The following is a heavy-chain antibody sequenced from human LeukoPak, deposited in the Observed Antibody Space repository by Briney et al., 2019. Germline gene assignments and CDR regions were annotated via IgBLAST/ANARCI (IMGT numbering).Heavy chain of an antibody. Sequence: GGSLRLSCAASGFTFSSYEMNWVRQAPGKGLEWVSYISSSGSTIYYADSVKGRFTISRDNSKNTLYLQMNSLRAEDTAVYYCAKEYYYDSHDYWGQGTLVTVSS. D-gene: IGHD3-22*01. J-gene: IGHJ4*02. V-gene: IGHV3-48*03. CDR2: ISSSGSTI. CDR3: AKEYYYDSHDY. CDR1: GFTFSSYE.